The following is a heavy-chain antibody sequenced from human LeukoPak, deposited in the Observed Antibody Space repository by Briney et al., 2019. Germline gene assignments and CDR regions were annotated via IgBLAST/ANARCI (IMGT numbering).Heavy chain of an antibody. CDR1: GFTFSSYA. D-gene: IGHD1-1*01. CDR3: ANLRTGGYHRESFDY. J-gene: IGHJ4*02. V-gene: IGHV3-23*01. Sequence: GGSLRLSCAASGFTFSSYALSWVRLAPGKGLQWVSTISGSAGATYYADSVKGRFAVSRDNSKNTLYLQMNSLRAEDTAIYYCANLRTGGYHRESFDYWGQGTLVTVSS. CDR2: ISGSAGAT.